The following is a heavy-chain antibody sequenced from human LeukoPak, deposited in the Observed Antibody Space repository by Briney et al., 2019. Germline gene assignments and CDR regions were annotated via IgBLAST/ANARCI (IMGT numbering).Heavy chain of an antibody. CDR3: ARVGCSSTSCPQDY. Sequence: SVKVSCKASGGTFSSYAISWVRQAPGQGLEWMGGIIPIFGTANYAQKFQGRVTITADKSTSTAYMELSSLRSEDTAVYYCARVGCSSTSCPQDYRGQGTLVTVSS. CDR1: GGTFSSYA. D-gene: IGHD2-2*01. J-gene: IGHJ4*02. V-gene: IGHV1-69*06. CDR2: IIPIFGTA.